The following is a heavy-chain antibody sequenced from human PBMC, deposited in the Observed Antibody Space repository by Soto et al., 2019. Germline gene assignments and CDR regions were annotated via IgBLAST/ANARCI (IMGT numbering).Heavy chain of an antibody. Sequence: GGSLRLSCAASGFIFSNYSMSWVRQAPGKGLEWVAGISGSDGSQYYADSVKGRLTISRDNSKSTVYLQMNSLRAEDTAIYYCAKDRSSATSCSNYWGPGTPVTVSS. V-gene: IGHV3-23*01. CDR1: GFIFSNYS. CDR2: ISGSDGSQ. J-gene: IGHJ4*02. CDR3: AKDRSSATSCSNY. D-gene: IGHD2-2*01.